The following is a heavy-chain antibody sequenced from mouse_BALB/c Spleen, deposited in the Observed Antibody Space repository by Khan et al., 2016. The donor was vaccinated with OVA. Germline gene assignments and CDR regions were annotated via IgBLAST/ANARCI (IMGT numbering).Heavy chain of an antibody. Sequence: QVQLKESGPGLVAPSQSLSITCTVSGFSLITYGVHWVRQSPGKGLEWLGVIWPGGSTNYNSAFMSRLSISKDNSKSPVFLKMNSLQTDDTAMYYCARETAYYGDYEAMDYWGQGTSVTVSS. J-gene: IGHJ4*01. CDR1: GFSLITYG. D-gene: IGHD2-13*01. V-gene: IGHV2-9*02. CDR2: IWPGGST. CDR3: ARETAYYGDYEAMDY.